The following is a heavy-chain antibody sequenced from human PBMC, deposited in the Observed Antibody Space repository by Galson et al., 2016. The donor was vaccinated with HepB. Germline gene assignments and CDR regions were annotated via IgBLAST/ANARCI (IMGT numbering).Heavy chain of an antibody. D-gene: IGHD2-15*01. CDR1: GFTVSSNY. CDR3: ARVLSVVASYGMDV. J-gene: IGHJ6*02. Sequence: SLRLSCAASGFTVSSNYMNWVRQAPGKGLEWVSLIYSGGSTYYADSVKGRFTISRDDSKKTLFLQMNSLRAEDTAVYYCARVLSVVASYGMDVWGQGTTVTVSS. V-gene: IGHV3-53*01. CDR2: IYSGGST.